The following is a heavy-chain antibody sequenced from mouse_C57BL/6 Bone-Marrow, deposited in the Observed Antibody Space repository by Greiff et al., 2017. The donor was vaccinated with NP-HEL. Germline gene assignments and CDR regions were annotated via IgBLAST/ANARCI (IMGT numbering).Heavy chain of an antibody. J-gene: IGHJ4*01. CDR2: INYDGSST. CDR1: GFTFSDYY. V-gene: IGHV5-16*01. D-gene: IGHD1-1*01. Sequence: EVQRVESEGGLVQPGSSMKLSCTASGFTFSDYYMAWVRQVPEKGLEWVANINYDGSSTYYLDSLKSRFIISRDNAKNILYLQMSSLKSEDTATYYCARDRNYYGSSYVGGAMDYWGQGTSVTVSS. CDR3: ARDRNYYGSSYVGGAMDY.